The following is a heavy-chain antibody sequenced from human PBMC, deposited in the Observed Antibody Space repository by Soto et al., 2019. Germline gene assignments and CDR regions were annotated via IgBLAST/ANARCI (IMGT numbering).Heavy chain of an antibody. D-gene: IGHD6-6*01. CDR2: INSDGSST. J-gene: IGHJ4*02. CDR3: ARAKGIAARPKMDYFDY. CDR1: GFTFSSYW. V-gene: IGHV3-74*01. Sequence: GGSLRLSCAASGFTFSSYWMHWVRQAPGKGLVWVSRINSDGSSTSYADSVKGRFTISRDNAKNTLYLQMNSLRAEDTAVYYCARAKGIAARPKMDYFDYWGQGTLVTVSS.